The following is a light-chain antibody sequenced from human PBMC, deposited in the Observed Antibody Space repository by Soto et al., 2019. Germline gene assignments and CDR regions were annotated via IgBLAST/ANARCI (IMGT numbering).Light chain of an antibody. CDR2: GAS. CDR3: QQSGSSPGIT. Sequence: ELVLTQYPGTLSLSPGERDTRSCRASPPVSSSFLAWYQQTPGQAPRLLIYGASSRATGIPDRFSGSGSGTDFTLTISRLEPEDFAVYYCQQSGSSPGITVGQGTRLEIK. V-gene: IGKV3-20*01. CDR1: PPVSSSF. J-gene: IGKJ5*01.